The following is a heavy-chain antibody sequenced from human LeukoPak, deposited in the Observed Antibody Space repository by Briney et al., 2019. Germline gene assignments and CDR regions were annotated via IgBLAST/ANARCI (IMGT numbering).Heavy chain of an antibody. Sequence: GESLQISGQGSGYIFTNYWIGWGRQLPGKGLEWMGIIYPGDSDTRDSPSFQGQVTISADKSISTAYLQWSSLNASDTAMYYCARSGASDAFDIWGQGTMVTVSS. CDR3: ARSGASDAFDI. CDR1: GYIFTNYW. J-gene: IGHJ3*02. D-gene: IGHD2-8*02. V-gene: IGHV5-51*01. CDR2: IYPGDSDT.